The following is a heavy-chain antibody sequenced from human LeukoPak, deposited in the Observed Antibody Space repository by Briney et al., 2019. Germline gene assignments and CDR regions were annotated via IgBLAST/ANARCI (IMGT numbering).Heavy chain of an antibody. CDR1: GGSISSNY. D-gene: IGHD3-22*01. J-gene: IGHJ2*01. CDR3: ARIHRRADSSGYYYEDWYFDL. Sequence: SEALSLTCIVSGGSISSNYWSWIRQPAGKGLEWVGRIYSSGTTTYIPSLTSRVTMSGDTPKDRLSLRLASVTAADTAVYYCARIHRRADSSGYYYEDWYFDLWGRGTLVTVSS. V-gene: IGHV4-4*07. CDR2: IYSSGTT.